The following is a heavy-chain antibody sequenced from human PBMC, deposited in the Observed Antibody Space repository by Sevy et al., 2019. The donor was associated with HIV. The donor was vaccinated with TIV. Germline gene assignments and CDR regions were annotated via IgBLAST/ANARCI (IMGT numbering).Heavy chain of an antibody. CDR2: ISSSSSTI. V-gene: IGHV3-48*02. D-gene: IGHD7-27*01. Sequence: GESLKISCAASGFTFSSYSMNWVRQAPGKGLEWVSYISSSSSTIYYADSVKGRFTISRDNAKNSLYLQMNSLRDEDTAVYYCARVIYSNWGYYYGMDVWGQGTTVTVSS. J-gene: IGHJ6*02. CDR1: GFTFSSYS. CDR3: ARVIYSNWGYYYGMDV.